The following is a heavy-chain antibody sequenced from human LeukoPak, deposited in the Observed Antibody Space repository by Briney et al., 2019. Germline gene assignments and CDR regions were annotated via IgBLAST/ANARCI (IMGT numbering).Heavy chain of an antibody. CDR2: ISSSGSTI. D-gene: IGHD4-17*01. J-gene: IGHJ4*02. CDR3: ARGPPSYGDYADY. Sequence: GGSLRLSCAASGFTFSSYEMNWVRQAPGKGLEWVSYISSSGSTILYADSVKGRFTISRDNAENSLYLQMNSLRAEDTAVYYCARGPPSYGDYADYWGQGTLVTVSS. V-gene: IGHV3-48*03. CDR1: GFTFSSYE.